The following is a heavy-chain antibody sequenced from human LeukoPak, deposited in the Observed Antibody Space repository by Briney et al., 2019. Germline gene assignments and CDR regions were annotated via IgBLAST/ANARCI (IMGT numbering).Heavy chain of an antibody. CDR3: AKGGIYGDYEVGI. D-gene: IGHD4-17*01. V-gene: IGHV3-9*01. J-gene: IGHJ3*02. Sequence: EPGRSLRLSCAASGFTFDDYAMHWVRQAPGKGLEWVSGISWDGGSTYYADSVKGRFTISRDNSKNTLYLQMNSLRAEDTAVYYCAKGGIYGDYEVGIWGQGTMVTVSS. CDR1: GFTFDDYA. CDR2: ISWDGGST.